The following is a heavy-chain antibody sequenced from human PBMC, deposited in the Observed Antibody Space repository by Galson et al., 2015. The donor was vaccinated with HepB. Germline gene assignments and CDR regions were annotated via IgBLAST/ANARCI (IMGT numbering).Heavy chain of an antibody. CDR1: GFTFSSYA. CDR2: ISGSGGRS. J-gene: IGHJ6*03. V-gene: IGHV3-23*01. D-gene: IGHD3-16*01. CDR3: AKGPAGFGGGDYYYYMDV. Sequence: SLRLSCAAPGFTFSSYAVSWVRQAPGRGLEWVSAISGSGGRSYYADSVKGRFTISRDNSENTVYLQMNSLRAEDTAVYYCAKGPAGFGGGDYYYYMDVWGKGTTVTVS.